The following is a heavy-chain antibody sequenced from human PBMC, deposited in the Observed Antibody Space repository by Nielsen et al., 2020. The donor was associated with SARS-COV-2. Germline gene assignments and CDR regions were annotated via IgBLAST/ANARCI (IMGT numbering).Heavy chain of an antibody. J-gene: IGHJ4*02. Sequence: GESLKISCAASGFTVSSNYMSWVRQAPGKGLEWASVIYSGGSTYYADSVKGRFTISRDNAKNSLYLQMNSLRAEDTAVYYCARDWGIVGATELDYWGQGTLVTVSS. CDR3: ARDWGIVGATELDY. V-gene: IGHV3-53*01. CDR2: IYSGGST. D-gene: IGHD1-26*01. CDR1: GFTVSSNY.